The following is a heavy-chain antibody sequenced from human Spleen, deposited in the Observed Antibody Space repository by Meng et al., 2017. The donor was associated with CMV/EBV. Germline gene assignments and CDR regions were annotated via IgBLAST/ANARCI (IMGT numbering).Heavy chain of an antibody. J-gene: IGHJ5*02. V-gene: IGHV2-5*02. Sequence: QTPLKESGPTLVKPTTTLTLTCTFSWFSLSTSGVGVGWIRQPPGKALEWLALIYWDDDKRYSPSLKSRLTITKDTSKNQVVLTMTNMDPVDTATYYCAHTPSLITGTTWFDPWGQGTLVTVSS. CDR2: IYWDDDK. D-gene: IGHD1-20*01. CDR1: WFSLSTSGVG. CDR3: AHTPSLITGTTWFDP.